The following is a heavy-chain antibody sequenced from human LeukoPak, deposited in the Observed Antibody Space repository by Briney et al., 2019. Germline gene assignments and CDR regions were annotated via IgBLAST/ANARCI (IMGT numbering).Heavy chain of an antibody. CDR3: AKKWAIDV. V-gene: IGHV3-23*01. J-gene: IGHJ6*04. CDR1: GFTFSSYG. D-gene: IGHD1-26*01. CDR2: ISGSGGST. Sequence: PWGTLRLSCAASGFTFSSYGMSWVRQAPGKGLEWISAISGSGGSTYYADSVKGRFTISRDNSKNTLYLQMNSLRAEDTAVYYCAKKWAIDVWGKGTTVTVSS.